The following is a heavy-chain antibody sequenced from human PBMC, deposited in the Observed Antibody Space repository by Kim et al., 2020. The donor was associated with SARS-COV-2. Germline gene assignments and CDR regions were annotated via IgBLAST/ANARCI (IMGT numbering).Heavy chain of an antibody. V-gene: IGHV4-30-4*01. CDR2: IYYSGST. Sequence: SETLSLTCTVSGGSISSGDYYWSWIRQPPGKGLEWIGYIYYSGSTYYNPSLKSRVTISVDTSKNQFSLKLSSVTAADTAVYYCASARQPGYSSSWSEYFQPWGQGPLVTVSS. CDR3: ASARQPGYSSSWSEYFQP. D-gene: IGHD6-13*01. CDR1: GGSISSGDYY. J-gene: IGHJ1*01.